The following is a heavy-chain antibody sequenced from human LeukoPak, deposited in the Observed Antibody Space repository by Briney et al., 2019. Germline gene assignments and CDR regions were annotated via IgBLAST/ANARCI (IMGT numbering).Heavy chain of an antibody. J-gene: IGHJ4*02. V-gene: IGHV4-4*07. D-gene: IGHD3-10*01. CDR1: GDSISYFY. CDR2: ISGSGST. Sequence: PETLSLTCSVSGDSISYFYWSWIRQAAGKGLEWIGRISGSGSTDYNASLKSRVTMSVDTSKNQFSLKVTSVTAADTAVYFCARHPTNPGADYWGQGTLVTVSS. CDR3: ARHPTNPGADY.